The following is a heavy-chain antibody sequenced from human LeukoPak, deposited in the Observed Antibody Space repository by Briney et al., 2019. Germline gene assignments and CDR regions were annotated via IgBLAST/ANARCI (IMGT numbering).Heavy chain of an antibody. CDR1: GYTFTDYY. CDR3: ARDTARITIFGVAKYMDV. V-gene: IGHV1-2*02. Sequence: ASVKLSCKASGYTFTDYYMHWVRQAPGQGLEWMGCINPNTGGTKYAQRFQGRVNMTRDTSFSIAYMELSRLRSDDTAVYYCARDTARITIFGVAKYMDVWGKGTTVTVSS. CDR2: INPNTGGT. D-gene: IGHD3-3*01. J-gene: IGHJ6*03.